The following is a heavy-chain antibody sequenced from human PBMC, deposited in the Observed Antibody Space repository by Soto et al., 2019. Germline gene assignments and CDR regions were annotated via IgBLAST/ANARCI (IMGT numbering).Heavy chain of an antibody. V-gene: IGHV4-34*01. J-gene: IGHJ4*02. CDR1: GGSFSGYY. Sequence: SETLSLTCAVYGGSFSGYYLSWIRQPPGKGLEWIGEINHSGSTSYNPSLKSRVTISVDTSKNQFSLKLSSVTAADTAVYYCAREQQAGHFDYWGQGTLVTVSS. CDR3: AREQQAGHFDY. CDR2: INHSGST. D-gene: IGHD6-13*01.